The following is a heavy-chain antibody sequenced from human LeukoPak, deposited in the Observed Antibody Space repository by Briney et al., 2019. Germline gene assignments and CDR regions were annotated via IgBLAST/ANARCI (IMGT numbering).Heavy chain of an antibody. V-gene: IGHV3-48*04. J-gene: IGHJ4*02. D-gene: IGHD6-13*01. CDR3: AREVWQQLVPLSDY. CDR2: ITGGSSTIT. CDR1: GFTFSSYS. Sequence: PGGSLRLSCAASGFTFSSYSMNWVRQAPGKGLEWLSYITGGSSTITYYADSVKGRFTISRDNAKNSLYLQMNSLRAEDTAVYYCAREVWQQLVPLSDYWGQGTLVTVSS.